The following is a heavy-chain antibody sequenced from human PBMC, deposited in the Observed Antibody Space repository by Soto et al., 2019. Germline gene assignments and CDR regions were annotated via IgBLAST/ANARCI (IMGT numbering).Heavy chain of an antibody. J-gene: IGHJ4*02. CDR3: LNIPHY. CDR1: GGTFSSYT. Sequence: QVPLVQSGAEVKKPGSSVKVSCKASGGTFSSYTIPWVRQAPGQGLEWMGRIIPILAIANSARKFQVRVTSTADKSTGTAYMELSSLRSEDTAVYYCLNIPHYWGQGTLVTVSS. V-gene: IGHV1-69*02. CDR2: IIPILAIA.